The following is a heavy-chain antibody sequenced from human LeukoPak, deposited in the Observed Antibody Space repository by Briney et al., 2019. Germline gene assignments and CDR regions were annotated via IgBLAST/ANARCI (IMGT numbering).Heavy chain of an antibody. V-gene: IGHV4-59*08. Sequence: SETLSLTCSVSGGSLTYYYWSWIRQPPGKGLEWIGYIYYSGSTNYNPSLKSRVTISVDTSKNQFSLKLSSVTAADTAVYYCARLRGAAAGTLDYWGQGTLVTVSS. CDR1: GGSLTYYY. J-gene: IGHJ4*02. CDR2: IYYSGST. D-gene: IGHD6-13*01. CDR3: ARLRGAAAGTLDY.